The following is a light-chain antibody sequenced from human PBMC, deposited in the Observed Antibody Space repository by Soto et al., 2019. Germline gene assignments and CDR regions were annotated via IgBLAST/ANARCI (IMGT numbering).Light chain of an antibody. J-gene: IGLJ2*01. Sequence: QSALTQPASVSGSPGQSITISCTGTSSDVGGYNYVSWYQQHPGEAPKLMIYDVSNRPSGDSNRFSGSKSGNTASLTISGLQAEDEADYYCSSYTSSSTVVFGGGTKLTVL. V-gene: IGLV2-14*01. CDR3: SSYTSSSTVV. CDR2: DVS. CDR1: SSDVGGYNY.